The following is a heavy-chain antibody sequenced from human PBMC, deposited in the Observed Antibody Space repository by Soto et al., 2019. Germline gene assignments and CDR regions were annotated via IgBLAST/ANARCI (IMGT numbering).Heavy chain of an antibody. V-gene: IGHV1-18*01. J-gene: IGHJ4*02. CDR2: ISAYNGNT. Sequence: GASVKVSCKASGYTFTSYGISWVRQAPGQGIEWMGWISAYNGNTNYAQKFQGRVTMTTDTSTSTAYMEMRSLRSDDTAVYYCARAPKGYDYIWGSYRLEPNFGYWGQGTLVTVSS. CDR3: ARAPKGYDYIWGSYRLEPNFGY. D-gene: IGHD3-16*02. CDR1: GYTFTSYG.